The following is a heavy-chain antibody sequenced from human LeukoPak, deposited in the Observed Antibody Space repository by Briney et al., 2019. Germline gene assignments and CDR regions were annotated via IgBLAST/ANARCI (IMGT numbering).Heavy chain of an antibody. J-gene: IGHJ2*01. CDR1: GFTFSSYW. V-gene: IGHV3-7*01. CDR3: AKLIRDVTIYDF. D-gene: IGHD3/OR15-3a*01. Sequence: GGSLRLSCAASGFTFSSYWMSWVRQAPGKGLEWVASINQDESRKHYSDSVRGRFTISRDNTRNSLFLHMDSLSVDDTAIYYCAKLIRDVTIYDFWGRGALVTVSS. CDR2: INQDESRK.